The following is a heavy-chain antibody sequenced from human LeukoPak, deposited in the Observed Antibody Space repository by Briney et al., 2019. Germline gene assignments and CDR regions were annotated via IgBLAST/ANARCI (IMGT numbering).Heavy chain of an antibody. CDR3: ARDIASYDSRHFDS. CDR1: GGSISSYY. CDR2: IYYSGST. Sequence: SETLSLTCTVSGGSISSYYWSWIRQPPGKGLEWIGYIYYSGSTNYNPSLKSRVTISVDTSKNQFSLKLSSVTAADTAVYYCARDIASYDSRHFDSCGQGTLVTVSS. D-gene: IGHD3-22*01. J-gene: IGHJ4*02. V-gene: IGHV4-59*01.